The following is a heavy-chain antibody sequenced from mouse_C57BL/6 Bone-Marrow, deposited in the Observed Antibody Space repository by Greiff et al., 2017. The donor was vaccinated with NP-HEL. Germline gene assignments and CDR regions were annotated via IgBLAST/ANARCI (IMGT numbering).Heavy chain of an antibody. Sequence: EVQRVEPGAELVRPGASVKLSCTASGFNIKDDYMHWVKQKPEQGLEWIGWIDPENGYTEYASKFQGKSTITADTSSNTAYLQLSSLTSEDTAVYYCTDYGPPMDYWVQGTSVTVSS. V-gene: IGHV14-4*01. CDR3: TDYGPPMDY. J-gene: IGHJ4*01. D-gene: IGHD1-1*01. CDR2: IDPENGYT. CDR1: GFNIKDDY.